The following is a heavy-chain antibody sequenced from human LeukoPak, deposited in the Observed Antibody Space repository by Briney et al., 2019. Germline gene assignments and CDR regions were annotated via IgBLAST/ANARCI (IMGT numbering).Heavy chain of an antibody. CDR1: GGTFSSYA. J-gene: IGHJ6*03. CDR3: ARVASDFWSGYGYMDV. CDR2: IIPILGIA. Sequence: SVKVSCKASGGTFSSYAISWVRQAPGQGLEWMGRIIPILGIANYAQKFQGRVTITADKSTSTAYMELSSLRSEDTAVYYCARVASDFWSGYGYMDVWGKGTTVTVSS. D-gene: IGHD3-3*01. V-gene: IGHV1-69*04.